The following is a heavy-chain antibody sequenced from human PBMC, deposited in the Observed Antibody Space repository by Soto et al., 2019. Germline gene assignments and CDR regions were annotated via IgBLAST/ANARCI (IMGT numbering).Heavy chain of an antibody. CDR2: ISSTTNYI. J-gene: IGHJ4*02. CDR3: ARESEDLTSNFDY. Sequence: GGSLRLSCAASGFTFSRYSMNWVRQAPGKGLEWASSISSTTNYIYYADSMKGRFTVSRDNAKNSVYLDMNSLSAEDTAVYYCARESEDLTSNFDYWGQGTLVTVSS. V-gene: IGHV3-21*01. CDR1: GFTFSRYS.